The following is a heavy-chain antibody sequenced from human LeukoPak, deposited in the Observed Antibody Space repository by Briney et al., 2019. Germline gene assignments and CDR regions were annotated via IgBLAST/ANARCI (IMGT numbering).Heavy chain of an antibody. V-gene: IGHV3-23*01. CDR1: GFSFRTYA. D-gene: IGHD3-22*01. Sequence: LPGGSLRLSCAASGFSFRTYAMSWVRQAPGKGLEWVSAISDNSGRTYYADSVKGRFTISRDNSKNPLVQMNSLRAEDTAVYYCAREYDSSWPSWGQGTLVTVSS. CDR2: ISDNSGRT. CDR3: AREYDSSWPS. J-gene: IGHJ5*02.